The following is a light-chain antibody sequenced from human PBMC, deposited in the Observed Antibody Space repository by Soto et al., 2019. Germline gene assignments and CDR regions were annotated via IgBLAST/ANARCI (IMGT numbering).Light chain of an antibody. Sequence: DIVMTQSPLSLPVTPGEPASISFRSGXSXXHSNGYNYLDWYLQKPGQSPRLLVYLGSNRASGVPDRFSGSGSGTDFTLKISRVEAEDVGVYYCMQALQTPPWTFGQGTKVDIK. J-gene: IGKJ1*01. CDR3: MQALQTPPWT. CDR1: XSXXHSNGYNY. V-gene: IGKV2-28*01. CDR2: LGS.